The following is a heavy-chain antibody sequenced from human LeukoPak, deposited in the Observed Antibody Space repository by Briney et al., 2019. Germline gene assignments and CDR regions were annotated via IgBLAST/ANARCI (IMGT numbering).Heavy chain of an antibody. CDR3: ATDRGWRTSGYYLYYFEY. Sequence: PPGGSLRLSCAASGFILTNYFMSWVRQARGKGLEWVASIKHDGSEKYYVDSVRGRFTISRDNTMNSLYLQMSSLRAEDTAVYYCATDRGWRTSGYYLYYFEYWGQGTLVTYSS. CDR2: IKHDGSEK. D-gene: IGHD3-3*01. J-gene: IGHJ4*02. CDR1: GFILTNYF. V-gene: IGHV3-7*01.